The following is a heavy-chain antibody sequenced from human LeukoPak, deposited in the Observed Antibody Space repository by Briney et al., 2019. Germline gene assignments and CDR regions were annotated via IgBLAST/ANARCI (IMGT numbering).Heavy chain of an antibody. Sequence: SETLSLTCTVSGGSISGYYWSWIRQPPGKGLEWIGYIYYSGSTNYNPSLESRVTISVDTSNNQFSLKLSSVTAADTAVYYCAQSLGSSNWIGNWFDPWGQGTLVTVSS. CDR3: AQSLGSSNWIGNWFDP. J-gene: IGHJ5*02. D-gene: IGHD6-13*01. V-gene: IGHV4-59*08. CDR2: IYYSGST. CDR1: GGSISGYY.